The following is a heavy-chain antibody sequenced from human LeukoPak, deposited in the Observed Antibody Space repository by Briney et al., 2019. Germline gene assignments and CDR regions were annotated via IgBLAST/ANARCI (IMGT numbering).Heavy chain of an antibody. CDR1: GASISSYY. CDR2: IYTSGST. D-gene: IGHD5-18*01. CDR3: ARGPVDTTYLGFDY. V-gene: IGHV4-4*07. Sequence: SETLSLTCTVSGASISSYYWSWIRQPAGKGLEWIGRIYTSGSTNYNPSLKSRVTISVDKSKNQLSLKLSSVTAADTAVYYCARGPVDTTYLGFDYWGQGTRVTVSS. J-gene: IGHJ4*02.